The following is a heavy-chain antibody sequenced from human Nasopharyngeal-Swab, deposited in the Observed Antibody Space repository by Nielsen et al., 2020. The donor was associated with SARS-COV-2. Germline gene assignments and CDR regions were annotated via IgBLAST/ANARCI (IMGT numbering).Heavy chain of an antibody. CDR2: IYYSGST. CDR3: ARGALAVAGKRVWYFDL. D-gene: IGHD6-19*01. J-gene: IGHJ2*01. CDR1: GGSISSSSYY. Sequence: SETLSLTCTVSGGSISSSSYYWGWIRQPPGKGLEWIGSIYYSGSTYYNPSLKSRVTISVDTSKNQFSLKLSSVTAADTAVYYCARGALAVAGKRVWYFDLWGRGTLVTVSS. V-gene: IGHV4-39*07.